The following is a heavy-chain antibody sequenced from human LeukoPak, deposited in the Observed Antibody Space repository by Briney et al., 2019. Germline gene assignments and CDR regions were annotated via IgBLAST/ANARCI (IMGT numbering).Heavy chain of an antibody. D-gene: IGHD1-14*01. J-gene: IGHJ6*02. CDR2: IYTSGST. V-gene: IGHV4-4*07. Sequence: SETLSLTCTVSGGSISSYYWSWIRQPAGKGLEWIGRIYTSGSTNYNPSLKSRVTMSVDTSKNQFSLKPSSVTAADTAVYYCSVTITPGGTGYYYGMDVWGQGTTVTVSS. CDR1: GGSISSYY. CDR3: SVTITPGGTGYYYGMDV.